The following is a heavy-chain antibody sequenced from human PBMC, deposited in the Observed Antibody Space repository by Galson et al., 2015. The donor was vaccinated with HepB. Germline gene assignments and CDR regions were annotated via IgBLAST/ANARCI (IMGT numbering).Heavy chain of an antibody. CDR3: ATVITMIVEAYMDV. Sequence: TVKVSCKVSGYTLTELSMHWVRQAPGKGLEWMGGFDPEDGETIYAQKFQGRVTMTEDTSTDTAYMELSSLRSEDTAVYYCATVITMIVEAYMDVWGKGTTVTVSS. CDR1: GYTLTELS. V-gene: IGHV1-24*01. D-gene: IGHD3-22*01. J-gene: IGHJ6*03. CDR2: FDPEDGET.